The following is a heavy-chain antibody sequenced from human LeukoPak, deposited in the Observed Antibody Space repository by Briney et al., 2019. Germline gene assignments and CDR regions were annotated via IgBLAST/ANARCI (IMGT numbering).Heavy chain of an antibody. CDR3: ARVEKSHYDSLYYMDV. D-gene: IGHD3-3*01. CDR1: GYTFTSYG. J-gene: IGHJ6*03. CDR2: IIPIFGTT. Sequence: ASVKVSCKASGYTFTSYGISWVRQAPGQGLEWMGGIIPIFGTTNYAQKFQGRVTITTDESTSTAYMELSSLRSEDTAVYYCARVEKSHYDSLYYMDVWGKGTTVTVSS. V-gene: IGHV1-69*05.